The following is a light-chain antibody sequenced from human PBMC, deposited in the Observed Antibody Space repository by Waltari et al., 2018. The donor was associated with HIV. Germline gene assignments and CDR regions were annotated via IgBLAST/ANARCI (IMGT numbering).Light chain of an antibody. CDR1: QSVSNN. Sequence: EILMTQSPATLSVSPGERATLSCRTNQSVSNNLAWYQQRPGQAPRILIYGASTRATGIPARFSGSGSGTEFTLTISSLESEDFAVYYCQQYNNWPPLTFGGGTKVEIK. J-gene: IGKJ4*01. CDR3: QQYNNWPPLT. CDR2: GAS. V-gene: IGKV3D-15*01.